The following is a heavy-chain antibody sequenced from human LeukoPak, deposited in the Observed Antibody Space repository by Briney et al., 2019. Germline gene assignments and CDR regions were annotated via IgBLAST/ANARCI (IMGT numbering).Heavy chain of an antibody. J-gene: IGHJ3*02. CDR2: INHSGST. V-gene: IGHV4-34*01. CDR3: ARDRGRYSSGWYRQAFDI. Sequence: SETLSLTCAVYGGSFSGYYWSWIRQPPGKGLEWIGEINHSGSTNYNPSLKSRVTISVDTSKNQFSLKLSSVTAADTAVYYCARDRGRYSSGWYRQAFDIWGQGTMVTVSS. CDR1: GGSFSGYY. D-gene: IGHD6-19*01.